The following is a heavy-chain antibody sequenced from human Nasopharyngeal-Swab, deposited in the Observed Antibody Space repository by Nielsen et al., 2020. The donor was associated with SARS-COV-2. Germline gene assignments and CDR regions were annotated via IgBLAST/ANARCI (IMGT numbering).Heavy chain of an antibody. Sequence: WVRQAPGQRLEWMGWINPNSGGTNYAQKFQGWVTMTRDTSISTAYMELSRLRSDDTAVYYCARAAKGYCSSTSCYSIPEYYYYYMDVWGKGTTVTVSS. D-gene: IGHD2-2*01. CDR3: ARAAKGYCSSTSCYSIPEYYYYYMDV. V-gene: IGHV1-2*04. J-gene: IGHJ6*03. CDR2: INPNSGGT.